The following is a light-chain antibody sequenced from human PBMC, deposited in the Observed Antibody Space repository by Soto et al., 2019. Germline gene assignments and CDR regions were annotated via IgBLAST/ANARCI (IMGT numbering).Light chain of an antibody. CDR1: QSVSGT. CDR2: GAS. J-gene: IGKJ1*01. V-gene: IGKV3-15*01. CDR3: QQYNNWPGT. Sequence: EIVMTQSPATLSVSPGERATLSCRASQSVSGTLAWYQQKPGQAPRLLIYGASTRATGVPARFSGSGSGTEFTLTISSLQSEDFEVYYCQQYNNWPGTFGQGTKVEIK.